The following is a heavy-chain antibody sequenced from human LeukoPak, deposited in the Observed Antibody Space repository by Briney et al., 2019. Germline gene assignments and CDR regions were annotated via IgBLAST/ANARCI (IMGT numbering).Heavy chain of an antibody. CDR3: ARVMNGVATTFDY. D-gene: IGHD5-12*01. J-gene: IGHJ4*02. Sequence: PSDTLSLTCTVSGDSISTYWWSWIRQPPGKGLDWIGNIYYSGSANYSPSLKSRVTISVDMSKNQLSLKLRSVSAADTAVYYCARVMNGVATTFDYWGQGTLVTVSS. CDR2: IYYSGSA. V-gene: IGHV4-59*07. CDR1: GDSISTYW.